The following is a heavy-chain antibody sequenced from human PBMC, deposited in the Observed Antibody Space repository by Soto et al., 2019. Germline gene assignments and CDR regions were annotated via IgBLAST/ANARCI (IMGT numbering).Heavy chain of an antibody. Sequence: QLQLQESGPGLVKPSETLSLTCTVSGGSISSTDHYWGWIRQPPGKGLEWIGSVYYTGTTYYNPSLKSRVTISVDASKSQFSLTLRSVTAADTAVYYCAIQVTYDMLAPPCLLDYWGQGSLVIVSS. CDR2: VYYTGTT. J-gene: IGHJ4*02. CDR1: GGSISSTDHY. V-gene: IGHV4-39*01. D-gene: IGHD3-9*01. CDR3: AIQVTYDMLAPPCLLDY.